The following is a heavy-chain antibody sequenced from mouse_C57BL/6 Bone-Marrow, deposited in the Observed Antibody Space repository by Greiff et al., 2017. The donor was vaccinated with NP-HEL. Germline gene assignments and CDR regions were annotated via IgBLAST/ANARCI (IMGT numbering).Heavy chain of an antibody. D-gene: IGHD1-1*01. CDR1: GYTFTSYG. V-gene: IGHV1-81*01. J-gene: IGHJ1*03. Sequence: VKLMESGAELARPGASVKLSCKASGYTFTSYGISWVKQRTGQGLEWIGEIYPRSGNTYYNEKFKGKATLTADKSSSTAYMELRSLTSEDSAVYFCARRGLYYYGSSYVCYWYFDVWGTGTTVTVSS. CDR2: IYPRSGNT. CDR3: ARRGLYYYGSSYVCYWYFDV.